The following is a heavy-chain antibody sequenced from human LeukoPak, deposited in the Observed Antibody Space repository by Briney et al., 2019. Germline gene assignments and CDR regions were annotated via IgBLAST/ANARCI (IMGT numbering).Heavy chain of an antibody. D-gene: IGHD3-16*02. CDR3: ASGDYLWGSYLGY. CDR2: IYYSGST. J-gene: IGHJ4*02. CDR1: DGSISSSRYY. Sequence: SETLSLTCIVSDGSISSSRYYWGWIRQPPGKGLEWIGSIYYSGSTNYNPSLKSRVTISVDTSNNQFSLKLSSLTAANTAVYYCASGDYLWGSYLGYWGQGTLVTVSS. V-gene: IGHV4-39*01.